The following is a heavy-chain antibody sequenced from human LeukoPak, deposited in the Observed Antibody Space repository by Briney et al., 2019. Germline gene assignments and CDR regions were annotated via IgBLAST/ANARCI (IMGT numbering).Heavy chain of an antibody. D-gene: IGHD1-1*01. V-gene: IGHV3-7*01. CDR2: IKQDGSEQ. Sequence: GGSLRLSCAASGFIFSSYWMSWVRQAPGKGLEWVANIKQDGSEQYYVDSVKGRFTISRDNAENSLYLQMNSLRAEDTAMYYCARGDNWSFDYWGQGTLVTVSS. CDR3: ARGDNWSFDY. J-gene: IGHJ4*02. CDR1: GFIFSSYW.